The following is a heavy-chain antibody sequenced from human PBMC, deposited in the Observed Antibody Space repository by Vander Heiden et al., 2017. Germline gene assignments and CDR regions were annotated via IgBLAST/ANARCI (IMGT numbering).Heavy chain of an antibody. D-gene: IGHD3-16*01. J-gene: IGHJ6*02. CDR1: GFTFSSYA. CDR2: ISGSGGST. CDR3: ATNQGGYYYYAMDV. V-gene: IGHV3-23*01. Sequence: EGQLLESGGGLVQPGGSLRLFCAASGFTFSSYAMTWVRQAPGKGLEWVSGISGSGGSTSYADSVKGRFTVSRDNSKNTLYLQMNSLRDDDTAVYYCATNQGGYYYYAMDVWGQGTTVTVSS.